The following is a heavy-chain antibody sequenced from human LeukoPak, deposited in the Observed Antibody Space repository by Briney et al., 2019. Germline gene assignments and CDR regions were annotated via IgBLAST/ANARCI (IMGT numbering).Heavy chain of an antibody. CDR1: GGTFSSFG. Sequence: ASVKVSCKASGGTFSSFGITWVRQAPGQGLEWMGGTFPIFGAKHYAQKFRGRVTVTADNSTTTTYMELSSLRFEDTALYYCASYSNWGDFDSWGQGTLVTVSS. CDR3: ASYSNWGDFDS. V-gene: IGHV1-69*06. J-gene: IGHJ4*02. D-gene: IGHD7-27*01. CDR2: TFPIFGAK.